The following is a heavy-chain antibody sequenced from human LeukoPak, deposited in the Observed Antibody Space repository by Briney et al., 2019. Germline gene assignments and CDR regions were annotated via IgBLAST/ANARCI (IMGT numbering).Heavy chain of an antibody. J-gene: IGHJ4*02. CDR3: ARGNHYDSSGFGFDY. Sequence: SETLSLTCTVSGGSISSYYWGWIRQPPGKGLEWIGNIYHSGSTYYNPSLKSRVTISVDTSKNQFSLKLSSVTAADTAVYYCARGNHYDSSGFGFDYWGQGTLVTVSS. V-gene: IGHV4-38-2*02. CDR2: IYHSGST. CDR1: GGSISSYY. D-gene: IGHD3-22*01.